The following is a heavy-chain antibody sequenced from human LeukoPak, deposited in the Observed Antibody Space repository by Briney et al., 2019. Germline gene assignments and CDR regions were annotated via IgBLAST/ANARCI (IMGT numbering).Heavy chain of an antibody. CDR1: GFTFSDYY. D-gene: IGHD3-16*02. Sequence: GRSLRLSCAASGFTFSDYYMSWIRQAPGKGLEWVSYISSSSSYTNYADSVEGRFTISRDNAKNSLYLQMNSLRAEDTAVYYCAIHGDYDYVWGSYRLDYWGQGTLVTVSS. V-gene: IGHV3-11*03. CDR2: ISSSSSYT. CDR3: AIHGDYDYVWGSYRLDY. J-gene: IGHJ4*02.